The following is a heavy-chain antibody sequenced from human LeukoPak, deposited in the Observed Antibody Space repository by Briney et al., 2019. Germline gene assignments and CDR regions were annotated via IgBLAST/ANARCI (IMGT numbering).Heavy chain of an antibody. CDR1: GFSFSDYY. D-gene: IGHD6-13*01. J-gene: IGHJ4*02. Sequence: GGSLRLSCAASGFSFSDYYMSWIRQAPGKGLEWVSYISSSGSTIYYADSVKGRFTIARDNAKNSLYLQMNSLRAEDTAVYYCARDARQQLVERFDYWGQGTLVTVSS. CDR2: ISSSGSTI. V-gene: IGHV3-11*01. CDR3: ARDARQQLVERFDY.